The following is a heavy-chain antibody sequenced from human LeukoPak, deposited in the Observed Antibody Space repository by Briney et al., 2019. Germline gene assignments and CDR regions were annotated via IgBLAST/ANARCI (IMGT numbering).Heavy chain of an antibody. CDR3: ARRTGSPGGDWFDP. CDR2: IIPIFGTA. CDR1: GGTFSSYA. J-gene: IGHJ5*02. V-gene: IGHV1-69*01. D-gene: IGHD1-1*01. Sequence: SVKVSCKASGGTFSSYAISWVRQAPGQGLEWMGGIIPIFGTANYAQKFQGRVTITADESTSTAYMELSSLRSEDTAVHYCARRTGSPGGDWFDPWGQGTLVTVSS.